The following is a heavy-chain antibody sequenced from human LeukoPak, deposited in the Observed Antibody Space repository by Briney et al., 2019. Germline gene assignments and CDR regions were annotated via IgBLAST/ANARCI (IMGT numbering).Heavy chain of an antibody. CDR1: GASISSSSYF. J-gene: IGHJ6*03. V-gene: IGHV4-39*07. D-gene: IGHD6-25*01. CDR2: INHSGST. Sequence: PSETLSLTCPVSGASISSSSYFWGWIRQPPGKGLEWIGEINHSGSTNYNPSLKSRVTISVDTSKNQFSLKLSSVTAADTAVYYCARRGGSYYYYYMDVWGKGTTVTISS. CDR3: ARRGGSYYYYYMDV.